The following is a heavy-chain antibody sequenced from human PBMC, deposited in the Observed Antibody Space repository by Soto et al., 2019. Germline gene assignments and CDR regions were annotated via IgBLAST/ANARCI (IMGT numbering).Heavy chain of an antibody. CDR2: IRSKAYGGTT. J-gene: IGHJ5*02. D-gene: IGHD2-15*01. CDR3: TRDLHPLGYCSGGSCYSYNWFDP. Sequence: PGGSLRLSCTASGFSCGDYAMSWFRQAPGKGLEWVGFIRSKAYGGTTEYAASVKGRFTISRDDSKSIAYLQMNSLKTEDTAVYYCTRDLHPLGYCSGGSCYSYNWFDPWGQGP. V-gene: IGHV3-49*03. CDR1: GFSCGDYA.